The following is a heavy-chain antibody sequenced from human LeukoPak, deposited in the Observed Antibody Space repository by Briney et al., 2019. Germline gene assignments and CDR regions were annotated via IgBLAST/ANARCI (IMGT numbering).Heavy chain of an antibody. D-gene: IGHD2/OR15-2a*01. Sequence: QPGGSLRLSCAASGFTFSSYAMRWVRQAPGKGLEWVSGISGSGASRYDADSVKGRVTISRDNSKNTLYLQMNSLRAEDTAVYYCAQEGFSWAYDHWGQGTLVTVSS. CDR2: ISGSGASR. CDR1: GFTFSSYA. CDR3: AQEGFSWAYDH. J-gene: IGHJ5*02. V-gene: IGHV3-23*01.